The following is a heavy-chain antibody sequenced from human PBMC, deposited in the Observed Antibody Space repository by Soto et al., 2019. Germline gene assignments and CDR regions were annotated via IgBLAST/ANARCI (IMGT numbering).Heavy chain of an antibody. J-gene: IGHJ3*01. CDR3: ARWNVAGPTIDAFDL. CDR2: IWYHGNKE. D-gene: IGHD5-12*01. CDR1: GFTFSRNG. V-gene: IGHV3-33*01. Sequence: QEQLVESGGGVVQPGRSLRLSCAASGFTFSRNGMHWIRQAPGKGLEWVAIIWYHGNKENYADSVRGRFTISRDNSKNTVYLQMDSLRVEDTAVYYCARWNVAGPTIDAFDLWCQGTLVTVSS.